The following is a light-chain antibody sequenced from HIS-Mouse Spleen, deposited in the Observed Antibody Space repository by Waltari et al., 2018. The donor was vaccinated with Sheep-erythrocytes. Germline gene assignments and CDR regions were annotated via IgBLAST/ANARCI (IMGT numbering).Light chain of an antibody. J-gene: IGLJ3*02. CDR1: SSAVGCYNY. CDR2: YVS. V-gene: IGLV2-11*01. Sequence: QSALTQPRPVSGSPGQSATISCTGTSSAVGCYNYVSWYRHHPGTAPKLMIYYVSKRPSGVPDRFSGSKSGNTASLTISGLQAEDEADYYCCSYAGSYTCWVFGGGTKLTVL. CDR3: CSYAGSYTCWV.